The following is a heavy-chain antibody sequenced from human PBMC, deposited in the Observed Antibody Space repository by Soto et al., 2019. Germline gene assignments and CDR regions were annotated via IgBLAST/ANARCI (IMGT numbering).Heavy chain of an antibody. CDR1: GGTFSSYA. Sequence: SVKVSCKASGGTFSSYAISWVRQAPGQGLEWMGGIIPIFGTANYAQKFQGRVTITADESTSTAYMELSSLRSEDTAVYYCASEGDIVVVPAAIRMGYYYYGMDVWGQGTTVTVSS. D-gene: IGHD2-2*02. J-gene: IGHJ6*02. CDR3: ASEGDIVVVPAAIRMGYYYYGMDV. V-gene: IGHV1-69*13. CDR2: IIPIFGTA.